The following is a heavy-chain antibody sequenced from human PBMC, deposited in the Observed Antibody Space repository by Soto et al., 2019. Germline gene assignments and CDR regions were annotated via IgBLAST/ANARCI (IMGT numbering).Heavy chain of an antibody. J-gene: IGHJ6*02. CDR1: GFTVTSKY. V-gene: IGHV3-53*01. Sequence: GGSLRLSCAASGFTVTSKYLTWVRQAPGKGLEWVSVIYSGGGTYYPDSVKGRFTSSRDKSQNTLYLQMDSLRVEDTAVYYCARDSGMIRGSYGVDVWGQGTTVTVSS. CDR3: ARDSGMIRGSYGVDV. CDR2: IYSGGGT. D-gene: IGHD3-10*01.